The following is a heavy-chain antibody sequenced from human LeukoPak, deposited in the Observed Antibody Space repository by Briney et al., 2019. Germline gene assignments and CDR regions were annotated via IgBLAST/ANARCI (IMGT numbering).Heavy chain of an antibody. J-gene: IGHJ3*02. CDR3: AGAPQYLGAPMAIAFDI. CDR2: TYYRSKWYN. V-gene: IGHV6-1*01. CDR1: GDSVSSNSAA. Sequence: SQTLSLTCAISGDSVSSNSAAWNWIRQSPSRGLEWLRRTYYRSKWYNDYAVSVKSRITINPDTSKNQFSLQLNSVTPEDTAVYYCAGAPQYLGAPMAIAFDIWGQGTMVTVSS. D-gene: IGHD1-26*01.